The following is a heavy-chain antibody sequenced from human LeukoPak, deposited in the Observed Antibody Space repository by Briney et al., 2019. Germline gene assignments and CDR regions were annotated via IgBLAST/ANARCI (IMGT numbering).Heavy chain of an antibody. CDR2: IKHDGSDK. V-gene: IGHV3-7*04. J-gene: IGHJ4*02. CDR3: ARSQSLGY. CDR1: GFTFSSYW. Sequence: GGSLRLSCAASGFTFSSYWMSWVCQAPGKGLEWVANIKHDGSDKYYVDSVKGRFTISRDNAENSLYLQMNSLRAEDTAMYYCARSQSLGYWGQGTLVTVSS.